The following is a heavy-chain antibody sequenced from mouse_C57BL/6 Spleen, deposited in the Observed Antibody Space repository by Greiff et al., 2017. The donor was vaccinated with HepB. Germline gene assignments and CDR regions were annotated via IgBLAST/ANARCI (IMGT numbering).Heavy chain of an antibody. CDR1: GFTFSSYG. V-gene: IGHV5-6*02. CDR2: ISSGGSYT. Sequence: EVNVVESGGDLVKPGGSLKLSCAASGFTFSSYGMSWVRQTPDKRLEWVATISSGGSYTYYPDSVKGRFTISRDNAKNTLYLQMSSLKSEDTAMYYCARRSTSYAMDYWGQGTSVTVSS. D-gene: IGHD5-1*01. CDR3: ARRSTSYAMDY. J-gene: IGHJ4*01.